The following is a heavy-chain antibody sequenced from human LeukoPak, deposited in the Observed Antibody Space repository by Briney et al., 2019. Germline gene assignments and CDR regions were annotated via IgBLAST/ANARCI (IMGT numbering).Heavy chain of an antibody. CDR1: GFTFDDYG. Sequence: GGSLRLSCAASGFTFDDYGMSWVRQAPGKGLEWVSGINWNGGSTGYADSVKGRFTISRDNAKNSLYLQMNSLRAEDTALYYCATLGSAAAGRGYFEYWGQGTLVTVSS. D-gene: IGHD6-13*01. CDR2: INWNGGST. CDR3: ATLGSAAAGRGYFEY. V-gene: IGHV3-20*04. J-gene: IGHJ4*02.